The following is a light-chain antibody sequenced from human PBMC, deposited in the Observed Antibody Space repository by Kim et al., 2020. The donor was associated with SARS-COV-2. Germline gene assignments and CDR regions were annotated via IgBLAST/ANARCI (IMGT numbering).Light chain of an antibody. CDR3: LQHYKYPYT. CDR2: GAS. CDR1: QGIRND. V-gene: IGKV1-6*01. J-gene: IGKJ2*01. Sequence: SASVGDTVTITCRTSQGIRNDLAWFQQKAGKAPQLLIYGASSLHTGVPSRFSSSGSGTDFTLTISSLQPEDFATYYCLQHYKYPYTFGQGTKLEI.